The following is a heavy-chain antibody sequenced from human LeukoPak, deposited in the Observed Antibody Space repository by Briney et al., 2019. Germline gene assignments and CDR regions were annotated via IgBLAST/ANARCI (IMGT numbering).Heavy chain of an antibody. D-gene: IGHD3-22*01. Sequence: SETLSLTCTVSGGSISSSRLYWSWIRQPPGKGLEWIGSIDYTGSTYYDPSLKSRVTISVDTSNNQFSLSLTSVTAADTAVYYCARDTYYYDSSGQSDAFDIWGQGTMVTVSS. CDR3: ARDTYYYDSSGQSDAFDI. CDR2: IDYTGST. J-gene: IGHJ3*02. V-gene: IGHV4-39*07. CDR1: GGSISSSRLY.